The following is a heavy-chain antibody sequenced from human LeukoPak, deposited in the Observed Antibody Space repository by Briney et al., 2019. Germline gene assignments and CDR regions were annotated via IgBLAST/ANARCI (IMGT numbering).Heavy chain of an antibody. V-gene: IGHV3-7*03. D-gene: IGHD3/OR15-3a*01. Sequence: GGSLRLSCAASGFTFSSYWMSWVRQAPGKGLEWVANIKKDGSEKYYVDSVKGRFTTSRDNSKNTLYLQMNSLRAEDTAVYYCAQRPHARGQNYYYGMDVWGQGTTVTVSS. J-gene: IGHJ6*02. CDR1: GFTFSSYW. CDR3: AQRPHARGQNYYYGMDV. CDR2: IKKDGSEK.